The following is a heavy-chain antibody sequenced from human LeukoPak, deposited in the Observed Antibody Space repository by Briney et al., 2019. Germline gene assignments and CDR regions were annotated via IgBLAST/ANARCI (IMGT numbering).Heavy chain of an antibody. Sequence: GRSLRLSCAASGFTFSSYGMHWVRQAPGKGLEWVAVISYDGSNKYYADSVKGRFTISRDNSKNTLSLQMNSLRAEDTAVYYCAKDHDVYYGSGTTDYWGQGTLVTVSS. CDR1: GFTFSSYG. CDR2: ISYDGSNK. J-gene: IGHJ4*02. V-gene: IGHV3-30*18. D-gene: IGHD3-10*01. CDR3: AKDHDVYYGSGTTDY.